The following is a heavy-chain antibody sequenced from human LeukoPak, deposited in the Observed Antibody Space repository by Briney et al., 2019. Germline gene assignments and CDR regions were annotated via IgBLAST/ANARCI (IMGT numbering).Heavy chain of an antibody. D-gene: IGHD6-13*01. CDR1: GFTFSSYG. Sequence: GGSLRLSCAASGFTFSSYGMHWVRQAPGKGLEWVAVISYDGSNKYYADSVKGRFTISRDNSKNTLYLQMNSLRAEDTAVYYCALRGPGGGNSSSWYYFDYWGQGILVTVSS. CDR2: ISYDGSNK. J-gene: IGHJ4*02. CDR3: ALRGPGGGNSSSWYYFDY. V-gene: IGHV3-30*03.